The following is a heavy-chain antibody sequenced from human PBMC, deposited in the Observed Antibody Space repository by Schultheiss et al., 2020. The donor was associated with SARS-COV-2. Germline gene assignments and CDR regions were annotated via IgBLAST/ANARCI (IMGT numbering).Heavy chain of an antibody. D-gene: IGHD5-12*01. CDR3: TRGGGYDFYFDY. J-gene: IGHJ4*02. V-gene: IGHV3-21*03. CDR2: ISSSSSYI. Sequence: GGSLRLSCAASGFTFSSYSMNWVRQAPGKGLEWVSSISSSSSYIYYADSVKGRFTISRDNAKNSLYLQMNSLRPEDTAVYYCTRGGGYDFYFDYWGQGTLVTVSS. CDR1: GFTFSSYS.